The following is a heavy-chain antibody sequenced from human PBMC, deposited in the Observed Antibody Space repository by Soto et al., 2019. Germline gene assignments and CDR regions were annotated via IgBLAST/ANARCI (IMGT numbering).Heavy chain of an antibody. D-gene: IGHD1-20*01. Sequence: GGSLRLSCAASGFTFSSYGMHWVRQAPGKGLEWVAVIWYDGSNKYYADSVKGRFTISRDNSKNTLYLQMNSLRAEDTAVYYCAKGDNWNDSDYFDYWGQGTLVTVSS. J-gene: IGHJ4*02. V-gene: IGHV3-33*06. CDR1: GFTFSSYG. CDR3: AKGDNWNDSDYFDY. CDR2: IWYDGSNK.